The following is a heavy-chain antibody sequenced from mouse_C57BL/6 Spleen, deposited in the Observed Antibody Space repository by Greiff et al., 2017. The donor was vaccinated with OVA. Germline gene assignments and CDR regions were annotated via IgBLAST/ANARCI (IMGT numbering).Heavy chain of an antibody. Sequence: VQLQQPGAELVKPGASVKLSCKASGYTFTSFWMQWVKQRPGQGLEWIGEIDPSDSYTNYNQKFKGKATLTVDTSSSTAYMQLSSLTSEDSAVYYCARRGSAWGQGTTLTVSS. D-gene: IGHD3-2*02. V-gene: IGHV1-50*01. CDR1: GYTFTSFW. CDR2: IDPSDSYT. CDR3: ARRGSA. J-gene: IGHJ2*01.